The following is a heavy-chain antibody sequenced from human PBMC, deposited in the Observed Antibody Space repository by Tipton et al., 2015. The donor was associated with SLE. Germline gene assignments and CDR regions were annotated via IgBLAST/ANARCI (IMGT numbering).Heavy chain of an antibody. Sequence: SLRLSCATSGFTFASYGVSWVRQAPGKGLEWVSSLSNSGGSTYYADSVKGRFTISRDNSKNTLYLQMNSLRAEDTAVYYCARVWMYSNYDFDSWGQGTLVTVSS. CDR2: LSNSGGST. CDR1: GFTFASYG. CDR3: ARVWMYSNYDFDS. V-gene: IGHV3-23*01. D-gene: IGHD4-11*01. J-gene: IGHJ4*02.